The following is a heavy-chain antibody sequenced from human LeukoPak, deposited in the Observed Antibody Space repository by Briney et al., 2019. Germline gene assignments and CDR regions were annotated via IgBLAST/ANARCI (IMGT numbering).Heavy chain of an antibody. V-gene: IGHV1-2*02. J-gene: IGHJ6*03. Sequence: ASVKVSCKASGYTFTGYYMHWVRQAPGQGLEWMGWINPNSGGTNYAQKFQGRVTMTRDTSISTAYMELSRLRSDDTAVYYCARGPPRPTDTSYYYYYMDVWGKGTTVTISS. CDR3: ARGPPRPTDTSYYYYYMDV. D-gene: IGHD2-2*01. CDR2: INPNSGGT. CDR1: GYTFTGYY.